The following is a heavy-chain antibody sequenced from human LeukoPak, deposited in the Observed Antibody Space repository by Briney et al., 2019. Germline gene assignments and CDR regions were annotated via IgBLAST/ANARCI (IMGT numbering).Heavy chain of an antibody. CDR2: IYTSGNT. V-gene: IGHV4-4*07. CDR1: GGSVSSYY. Sequence: SETLSLTCTVSGGSVSSYYWSWIRQPAGKGLEWIGRIYTSGNTNYNPSLKSRVTMSVDTSKNQLSLRLTSVTAADTALYYCARDPSGWFFDLWGRGTLVTVSS. CDR3: ARDPSGWFFDL. J-gene: IGHJ2*01.